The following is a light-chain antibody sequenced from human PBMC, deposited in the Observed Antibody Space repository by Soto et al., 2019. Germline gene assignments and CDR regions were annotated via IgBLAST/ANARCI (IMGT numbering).Light chain of an antibody. CDR1: QSVSSN. CDR3: QQYNNWPRIT. Sequence: EIVLTQSPATLSLSPGERATLSCRASQSVSSNLAWYQQKPGQAPRLLIYGAPTRATGIPARFSGSGSGTEFTLTISSLQSEDFAVYYCQQYNNWPRITFGQGTRLEIK. J-gene: IGKJ5*01. V-gene: IGKV3-15*01. CDR2: GAP.